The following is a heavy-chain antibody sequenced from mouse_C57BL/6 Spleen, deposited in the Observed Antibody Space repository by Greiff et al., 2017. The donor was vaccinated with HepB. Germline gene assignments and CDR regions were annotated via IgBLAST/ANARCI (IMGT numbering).Heavy chain of an antibody. CDR3: ARHYYYGSSYAMDY. V-gene: IGHV1-76*01. CDR1: GYTFTDYY. Sequence: VQLQQSGAELVRPGASVKLSCKASGYTFTDYYINWVKQRPGQGLEWIARIYPGSGNTYYNEKFKGKATLTAEKSSSTAYMQLSSLTSEDSAVYFCARHYYYGSSYAMDYWGQGTSVTVSS. D-gene: IGHD1-1*01. CDR2: IYPGSGNT. J-gene: IGHJ4*01.